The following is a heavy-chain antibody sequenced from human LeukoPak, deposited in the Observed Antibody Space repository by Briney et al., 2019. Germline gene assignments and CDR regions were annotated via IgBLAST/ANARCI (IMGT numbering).Heavy chain of an antibody. CDR1: GFTFSSYS. V-gene: IGHV3-21*04. D-gene: IGHD2-15*01. CDR2: ISSSSSYI. CDR3: IKEATPGGGDY. Sequence: GGSLRLSCAASGFTFSSYSMNWVRQAPGKGLEWVSSISSSSSYIYYADSVKGRFTISRDNAKNSLYLQMNSLRPEDTALYFCIKEATPGGGDYWGQGTLVTVSS. J-gene: IGHJ4*02.